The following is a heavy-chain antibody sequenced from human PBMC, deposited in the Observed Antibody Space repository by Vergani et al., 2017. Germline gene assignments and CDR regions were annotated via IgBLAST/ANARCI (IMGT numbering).Heavy chain of an antibody. CDR2: ISYAGTQQ. J-gene: IGHJ1*01. CDR3: ATKSCGTPGCQIGYFRE. V-gene: IGHV3-30*03. CDR1: GFTSSYYG. Sequence: QVHLVESGGGVVQPGRSLRLSCVVSGFTSSYYGMHWVRQAPGKGLEWVAVISYAGTQQYYADSVKGRFTISRDNSKSTLYLQMNSLRTEDTAVYYCATKSCGTPGCQIGYFREWGQGTLVTVSS. D-gene: IGHD1-1*01.